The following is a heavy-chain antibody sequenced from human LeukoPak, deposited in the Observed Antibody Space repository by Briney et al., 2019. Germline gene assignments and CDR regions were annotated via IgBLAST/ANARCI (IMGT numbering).Heavy chain of an antibody. J-gene: IGHJ4*02. CDR1: GGSISSYY. V-gene: IGHV4-59*01. CDR2: IYYSGST. CDR3: ARGGYFDWLSYGAFDY. D-gene: IGHD3-9*01. Sequence: PSETLSLTCTVSGGSISSYYWSWIRQPPGKGLEWIGYIYYSGSTNYNPSLKSRVTISVDTSKNQFSLKLSSVTAADTAVYYCARGGYFDWLSYGAFDYWGRGTLVTVSS.